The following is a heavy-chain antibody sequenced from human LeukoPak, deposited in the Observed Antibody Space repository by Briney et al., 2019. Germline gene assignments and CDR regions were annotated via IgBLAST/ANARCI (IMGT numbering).Heavy chain of an antibody. CDR2: INHSGST. CDR1: GGSLSGYY. D-gene: IGHD3-10*01. V-gene: IGHV4-34*01. J-gene: IGHJ5*02. Sequence: SETLSLTCAVSGGSLSGYYWTWIRQPPGKGLEWIGEINHSGSTNYNPSLKSRVTISVDTSKNQFSLKLSSVTAADTAVYYCARVIDYGSGDLRWFDPWGQGTLVTVSS. CDR3: ARVIDYGSGDLRWFDP.